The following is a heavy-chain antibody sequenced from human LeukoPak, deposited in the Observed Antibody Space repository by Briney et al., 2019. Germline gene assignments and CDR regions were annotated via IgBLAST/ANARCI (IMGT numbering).Heavy chain of an antibody. Sequence: SQTLSLTCDISGDSVSRNDAAWNWIRQSPSRGLEWLGRTHYGSGWINDYAVSLGSRIVASADTSKNQFSLQLNSVTPEDTAVYYCARGRRVYYGMDVWGQGTTVTVSS. CDR1: GDSVSRNDAA. CDR2: THYGSGWIN. V-gene: IGHV6-1*01. D-gene: IGHD6-6*01. J-gene: IGHJ6*02. CDR3: ARGRRVYYGMDV.